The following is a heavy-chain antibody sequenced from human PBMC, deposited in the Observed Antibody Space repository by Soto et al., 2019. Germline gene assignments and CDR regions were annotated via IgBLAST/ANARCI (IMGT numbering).Heavy chain of an antibody. CDR2: ISYSGGT. CDR1: GASISSCY. D-gene: IGHD6-19*01. V-gene: IGHV4-59*01. CDR3: ARGERLGLDY. J-gene: IGHJ4*02. Sequence: QVQLQESGPGLVKPSETLSLTCTVSGASISSCYWSWIRQSPGKGLEWIGYISYSGGTNYNPSLRGRVTISLDTSKNQFSLKLNSLTAEDTAMYYCARGERLGLDYWGQGTLVTVSS.